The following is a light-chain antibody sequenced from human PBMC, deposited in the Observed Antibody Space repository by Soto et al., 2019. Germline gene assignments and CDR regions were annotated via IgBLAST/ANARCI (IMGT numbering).Light chain of an antibody. Sequence: EIVLTQSPGTLSLSPGERATLSCRASQSVSSNYLAWYQQKPGQAPRPLIYGASSRATGIPARFSGSGAGTDFTLTIIRLESEDFAVYYCQEYGSSPWTFGQGTKVEIK. J-gene: IGKJ1*01. CDR1: QSVSSNY. CDR2: GAS. CDR3: QEYGSSPWT. V-gene: IGKV3-20*01.